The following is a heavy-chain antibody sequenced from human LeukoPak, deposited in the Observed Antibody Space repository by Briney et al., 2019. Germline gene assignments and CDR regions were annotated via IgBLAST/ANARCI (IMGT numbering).Heavy chain of an antibody. CDR1: GGSMRSYY. J-gene: IGHJ4*02. CDR3: ARMGNPATVTVDY. D-gene: IGHD4-17*01. V-gene: IGHV4-59*08. CDR2: IYYSGST. Sequence: SETLSLTCSVSGGSMRSYYWSWIRQPPGKGLEWIGYIYYSGSTIYNPSLKSRVTISVDTSKNQFSLKLNSVTAADTAVYYCARMGNPATVTVDYWGQGTLVTVSS.